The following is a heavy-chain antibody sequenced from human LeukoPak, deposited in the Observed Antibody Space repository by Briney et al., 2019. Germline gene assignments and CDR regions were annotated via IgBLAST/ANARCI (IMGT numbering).Heavy chain of an antibody. J-gene: IGHJ4*02. CDR2: INPNSGGT. CDR3: ARRPLYGSGNFDY. V-gene: IGHV1-2*02. D-gene: IGHD3-10*01. Sequence: ASVKVSCKASGYTFTGYYMHWVRQAPGQGLEWMGWINPNSGGTNYAQKFQGRVTMTRNTSISTAYMELSSLRSEDTAVYYCARRPLYGSGNFDYWGQGTLVTVSS. CDR1: GYTFTGYY.